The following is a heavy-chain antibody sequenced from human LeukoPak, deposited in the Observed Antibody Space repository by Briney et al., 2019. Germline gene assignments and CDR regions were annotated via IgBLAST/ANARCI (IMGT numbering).Heavy chain of an antibody. Sequence: GGSLRLSCAASGFTFSNYWMSWVRQAPGKGLEWLANINQDGSEMYYVDSVKGRFTISRDNGKNSLYLQINSLRADDTAVYYCARDSGGTVSAGTPTSAFDIWGQGTMVTVSS. CDR3: ARDSGGTVSAGTPTSAFDI. CDR2: INQDGSEM. V-gene: IGHV3-7*01. D-gene: IGHD6-19*01. J-gene: IGHJ3*02. CDR1: GFTFSNYW.